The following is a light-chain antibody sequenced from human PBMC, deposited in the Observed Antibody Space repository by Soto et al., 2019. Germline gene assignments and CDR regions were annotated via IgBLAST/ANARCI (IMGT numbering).Light chain of an antibody. CDR3: QQYGDSPLYI. J-gene: IGKJ2*01. CDR2: GAS. Sequence: ESGLTQSPDTLSLSPGERATLSCRASHVVSRSYFAWYQQKPGQAPRLLIYGASGRATGLPDRFSGSWSGTDFTLTISRLEPEGFAVYYCQQYGDSPLYIFGQGTKLDIK. V-gene: IGKV3-20*01. CDR1: HVVSRSY.